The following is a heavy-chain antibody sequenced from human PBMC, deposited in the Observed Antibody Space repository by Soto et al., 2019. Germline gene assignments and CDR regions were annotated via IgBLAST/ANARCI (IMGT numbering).Heavy chain of an antibody. D-gene: IGHD6-13*01. CDR1: GGSISSSSYY. Sequence: PSETLSLTCTVSGGSISSSSYYWGWIRQPPGKGLEWIGSIYYSGSTYHNPSLKSRVTISVDTSKNQFSLKLSSVTAADTAVYYCARHRGPYSSSWYRARWFDPWGQGTLVTVSS. CDR3: ARHRGPYSSSWYRARWFDP. V-gene: IGHV4-39*01. CDR2: IYYSGST. J-gene: IGHJ5*02.